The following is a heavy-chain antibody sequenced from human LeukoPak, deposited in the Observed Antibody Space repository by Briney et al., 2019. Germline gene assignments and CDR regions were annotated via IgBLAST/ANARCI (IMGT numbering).Heavy chain of an antibody. D-gene: IGHD4-17*01. CDR1: GITFSCHW. J-gene: IGHJ4*02. Sequence: GGSLRLFCATSGITFSCHWMDLVRQAPGKGLVWVSRINSDGSSTSYADSVKGRFTISRDNAKNTLYLQMNSLRAEDTAVYYCARDHDYGSDLVDYWGQGTLVTVSS. CDR3: ARDHDYGSDLVDY. V-gene: IGHV3-74*01. CDR2: INSDGSST.